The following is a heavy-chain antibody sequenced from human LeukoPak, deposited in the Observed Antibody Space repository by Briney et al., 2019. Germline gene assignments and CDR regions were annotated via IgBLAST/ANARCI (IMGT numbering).Heavy chain of an antibody. Sequence: ASVKVSCKASGYTFTNYGISWVRQAPGQGLEWMGWISAYNGHTNYAQKLQGRVTMTTDTSTSTAYMELRSLRSDDTAVYYCARDPSKTTVTTAGASYYMDVWGKGTTVTVSS. J-gene: IGHJ6*03. CDR2: ISAYNGHT. V-gene: IGHV1-18*01. D-gene: IGHD4-17*01. CDR1: GYTFTNYG. CDR3: ARDPSKTTVTTAGASYYMDV.